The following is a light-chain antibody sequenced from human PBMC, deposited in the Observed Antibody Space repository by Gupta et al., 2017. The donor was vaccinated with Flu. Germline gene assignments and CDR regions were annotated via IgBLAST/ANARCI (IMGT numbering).Light chain of an antibody. CDR3: MQALQTPIT. J-gene: IGKJ5*01. CDR1: QSLLHSNGYNY. V-gene: IGKV2-28*01. CDR2: LGS. Sequence: DLVLSQSPLSLPVPPGVPGCISCRSSQSLLHSNGYNYLDWYLQKPGQSPQLLIYLGSNRASGVPDRFSGSGSGTDFTRKISRVEAEDVGVYYCMQALQTPITFGQGTRLEIK.